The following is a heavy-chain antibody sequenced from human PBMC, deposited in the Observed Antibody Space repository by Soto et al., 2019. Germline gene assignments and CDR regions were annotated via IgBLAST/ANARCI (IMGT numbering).Heavy chain of an antibody. V-gene: IGHV1-69*01. CDR2: IIPIFGTA. D-gene: IGHD4-17*01. CDR1: GGTFSSYA. J-gene: IGHJ4*02. Sequence: QVQLVQSGAEVKKPGSSVKVSCKASGGTFSSYAISWVREAPGQGLEWMGGIIPIFGTANYAQKFQGRVTITADESTSTAYMELSSLRAEDTAVYYCARDADYGGNLDYWGQGTLVTVSS. CDR3: ARDADYGGNLDY.